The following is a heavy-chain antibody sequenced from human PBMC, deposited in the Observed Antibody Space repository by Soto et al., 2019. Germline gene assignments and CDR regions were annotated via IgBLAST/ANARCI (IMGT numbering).Heavy chain of an antibody. J-gene: IGHJ4*02. CDR1: GGSISSYY. CDR3: ARRTDFDY. CDR2: VYHSGST. V-gene: IGHV4-59*08. Sequence: QVQLQESGPGLVKPSETLSLTCTVSGGSISSYYWSWIRQPPGQGLEWIGDVYHSGSTNYNPSLKSRVTISIDTSKNQFSLTLTSVTAADTAVYYCARRTDFDYWGQGTLVTVSS.